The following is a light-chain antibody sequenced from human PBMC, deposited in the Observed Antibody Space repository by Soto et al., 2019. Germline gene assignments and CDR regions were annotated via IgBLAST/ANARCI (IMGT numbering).Light chain of an antibody. CDR3: SSYTTANTYV. J-gene: IGLJ1*01. V-gene: IGLV2-14*01. Sequence: QSVLTQPASVSGSPGQSITISCTGTSSDVGGYNYVSWYQQHPGKAPKLMIYEVSNRPSGVSNRFSGSKSGNTASLTISGLQAEDEADYYCSSYTTANTYVFGTGTQVTVL. CDR2: EVS. CDR1: SSDVGGYNY.